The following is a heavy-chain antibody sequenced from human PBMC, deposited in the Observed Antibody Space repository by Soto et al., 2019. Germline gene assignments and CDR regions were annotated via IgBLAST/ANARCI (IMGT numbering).Heavy chain of an antibody. D-gene: IGHD4-17*01. CDR2: IYYSGST. CDR3: ARGSEDGYSDY. CDR1: GGSISSGGYY. J-gene: IGHJ4*02. Sequence: SETLSLTCTVSGGSISSGGYYWSWIRQHPGKGLEWIGYIYYSGSTYYNPSLKSRVTISVDTSKNQFSLKLSSVTAADTAVYYCARGSEDGYSDYWGQGTLVTVSS. V-gene: IGHV4-31*03.